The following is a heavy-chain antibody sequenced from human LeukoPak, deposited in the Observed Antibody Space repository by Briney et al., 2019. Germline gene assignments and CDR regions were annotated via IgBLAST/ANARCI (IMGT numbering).Heavy chain of an antibody. Sequence: PGGSLRLSCAASGFTFSDYYMSWIRQALGKGLEWVSYISSSGSTIYYADPVKGRFTISRDNAKNSLYLQMNSLRAEDTAVYYCARGPPSEVPAAPNWFDPWGQGTLVTVSS. CDR3: ARGPPSEVPAAPNWFDP. D-gene: IGHD2-2*01. CDR1: GFTFSDYY. CDR2: ISSSGSTI. V-gene: IGHV3-11*04. J-gene: IGHJ5*02.